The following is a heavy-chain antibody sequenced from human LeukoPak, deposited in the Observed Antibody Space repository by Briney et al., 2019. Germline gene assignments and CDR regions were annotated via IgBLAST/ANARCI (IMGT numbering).Heavy chain of an antibody. CDR3: ARGLIVGATDY. CDR1: GGSFSGYY. CDR2: INHSGST. V-gene: IGHV4-34*01. J-gene: IGHJ4*02. D-gene: IGHD1-26*01. Sequence: SETLSLTCAVYGGSFSGYYWSWIRQPPGKGLEWIGEINHSGSTNYNPSLKSRVTISVDTSMNQFSLKLSSVTAADTAVYYCARGLIVGATDYWGQGTLVTVSS.